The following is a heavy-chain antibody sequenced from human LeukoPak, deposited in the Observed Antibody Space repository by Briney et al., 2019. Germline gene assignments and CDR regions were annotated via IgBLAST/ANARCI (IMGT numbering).Heavy chain of an antibody. CDR1: GFTFSSYG. Sequence: GGSLRLSCAASGFTFSSYGMHWVRQAPGKGLEWVAVIWYDGSNKYYADSVKGRFTISRDNSKNTLYLQMNSLRAEDTAVYYCARDLPDYPGYFDYWGQGTLVTVSS. D-gene: IGHD4-17*01. CDR2: IWYDGSNK. CDR3: ARDLPDYPGYFDY. V-gene: IGHV3-33*08. J-gene: IGHJ4*02.